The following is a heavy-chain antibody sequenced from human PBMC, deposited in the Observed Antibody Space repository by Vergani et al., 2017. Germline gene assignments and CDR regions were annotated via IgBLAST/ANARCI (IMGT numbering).Heavy chain of an antibody. CDR2: IHYSENT. CDR1: GGSMSGYY. V-gene: IGHV4-59*01. CDR3: ASDTHSGQRADR. Sequence: QVRLQESGPGLVKPSETLSLTCSVSGGSMSGYYWSWIRQPPGKGLEWIGSIHYSENTNYNPSLKTRVTISVDTSKNQLSLTLTSVTAADTAVYYCASDTHSGQRADRWGQGILVTVTS. D-gene: IGHD6-19*01. J-gene: IGHJ5*02.